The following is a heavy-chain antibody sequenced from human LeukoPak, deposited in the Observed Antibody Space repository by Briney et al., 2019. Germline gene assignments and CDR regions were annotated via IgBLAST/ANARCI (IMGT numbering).Heavy chain of an antibody. Sequence: RTSETLSLTCTVSGVSISSYYWSWLRQPPGKGLEWIGYSSYNGGNTNYNPSLKSRVTISVDTSKNQFSLKLNSVTAADTAVYYCASLSGFYLDWGQGTLVTVSS. J-gene: IGHJ4*02. CDR3: ASLSGFYLD. V-gene: IGHV4-59*12. D-gene: IGHD3-22*01. CDR1: GVSISSYY. CDR2: SSYNGGNT.